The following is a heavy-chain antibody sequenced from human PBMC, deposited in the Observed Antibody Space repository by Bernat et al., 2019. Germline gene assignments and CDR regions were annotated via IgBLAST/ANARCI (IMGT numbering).Heavy chain of an antibody. V-gene: IGHV3-33*01. J-gene: IGHJ4*02. Sequence: QVQLVESGGGVVQPGRSLRLSCAASGFTFSSYGMHWVRQAPGKGLEWVAVIWYDGSNKYYADSVKGRFTISRDNSKNTLYLQMNSLRAEDTAVYYCAGSVGAMYYFDYWGQGTLVTVSS. D-gene: IGHD1-26*01. CDR2: IWYDGSNK. CDR1: GFTFSSYG. CDR3: AGSVGAMYYFDY.